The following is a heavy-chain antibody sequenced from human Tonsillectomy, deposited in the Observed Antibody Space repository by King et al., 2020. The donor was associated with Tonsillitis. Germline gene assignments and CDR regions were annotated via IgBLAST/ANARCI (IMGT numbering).Heavy chain of an antibody. J-gene: IGHJ4*02. Sequence: VQLVESGGGLVKPGGSLRLSCAASGFIFSGYWMSWVRQAPGKGLEWVANIKQDGSEKYYVGSVKGRFTISRDNAENSLYLQMNSLTAEDTAVYYCARDGAGYSYGYSHFDYWGQGTLVTVSS. V-gene: IGHV3-7*01. CDR2: IKQDGSEK. CDR1: GFIFSGYW. CDR3: ARDGAGYSYGYSHFDY. D-gene: IGHD5-18*01.